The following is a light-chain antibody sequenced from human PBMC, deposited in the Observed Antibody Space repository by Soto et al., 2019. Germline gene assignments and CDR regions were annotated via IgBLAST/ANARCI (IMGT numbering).Light chain of an antibody. J-gene: IGKJ1*01. CDR2: GAS. CDR3: QQYGSSGT. Sequence: EIVLTQSPGTLALSPGHRASLSCRASQSVSNNYLAWYQQKPGHAPRLLIYGASNRATGIPDRLSGSGSGTDFTLTISRLEPEDFAVYYCQQYGSSGTFGQGTKVDIK. V-gene: IGKV3-20*01. CDR1: QSVSNNY.